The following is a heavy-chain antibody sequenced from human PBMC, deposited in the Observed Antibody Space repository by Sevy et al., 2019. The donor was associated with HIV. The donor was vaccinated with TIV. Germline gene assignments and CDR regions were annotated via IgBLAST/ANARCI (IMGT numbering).Heavy chain of an antibody. V-gene: IGHV1-69*13. CDR1: GGTFSSYA. Sequence: ASVKVSCKASGGTFSSYAISWVRQAPGQGLEWMGGIIPICGTANYAQKFQGRVTITADECTSTAYMELSSLRSEETAVYDCARHRPDQYSSSWYVTFDPWGQGTLVTVSS. J-gene: IGHJ5*02. D-gene: IGHD6-13*01. CDR2: IIPICGTA. CDR3: ARHRPDQYSSSWYVTFDP.